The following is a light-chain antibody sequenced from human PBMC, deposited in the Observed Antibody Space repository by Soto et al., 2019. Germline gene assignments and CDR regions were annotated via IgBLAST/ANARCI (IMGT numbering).Light chain of an antibody. CDR3: QQRSDWPLT. CDR2: DAS. J-gene: IGKJ4*01. CDR1: QNVGSD. Sequence: ELVLTQSPATLSLSPGERATLSCRASQNVGSDLAWYQQKPGQAPRLLNYDASNRATSIPARFSGSGSGTDFTLTISSLEPEDSAVYNCQQRSDWPLTFGVGTKVEIK. V-gene: IGKV3-11*01.